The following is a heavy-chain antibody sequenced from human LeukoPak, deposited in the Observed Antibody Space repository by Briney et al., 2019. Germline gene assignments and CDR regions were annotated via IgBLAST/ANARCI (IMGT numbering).Heavy chain of an antibody. CDR3: HWYSSGWYFLDY. Sequence: GGSLRLSCAASQFTFSDYTMNWVRRAPGKGLEWVSSISTRSDYIYYAESVKGRFTISRDNAKNSLYLQMNSLRAEDTAVYYCHWYSSGWYFLDYWGQGTLVTVSS. CDR1: QFTFSDYT. V-gene: IGHV3-21*01. J-gene: IGHJ4*02. CDR2: ISTRSDYI. D-gene: IGHD6-19*01.